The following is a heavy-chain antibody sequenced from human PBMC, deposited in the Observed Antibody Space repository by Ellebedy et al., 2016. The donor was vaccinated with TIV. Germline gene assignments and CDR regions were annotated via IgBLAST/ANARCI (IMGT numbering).Heavy chain of an antibody. CDR2: ISGSAGMT. D-gene: IGHD2-2*01. Sequence: GGSLRLSCAASGFTFMNYAVSWVRQAPGKGLEWVSTISGSAGMTYYADSVKARFTISRDHPRNTLYLQMDGLRADDTAVYYCARVAADDLSDTDILPEPADMPVDYWGQGTLVIVSS. CDR1: GFTFMNYA. CDR3: ARVAADDLSDTDILPEPADMPVDY. V-gene: IGHV3-23*01. J-gene: IGHJ4*02.